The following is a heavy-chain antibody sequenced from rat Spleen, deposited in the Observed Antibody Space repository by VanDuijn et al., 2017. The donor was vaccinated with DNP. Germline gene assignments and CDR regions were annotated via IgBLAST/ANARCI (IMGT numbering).Heavy chain of an antibody. Sequence: QVQLRESGPGLVQPSQTLSLTCTVPGFLLTSYGVSWVRQPPGKGLEWIAAISSGGRTYSNSVLKSRLSISRDTSKSQVFLQMDSLQTEETAIYFCTRAPYGSWSLDAWGQGTSVTVSS. J-gene: IGHJ4*01. V-gene: IGHV2S12*01. CDR3: TRAPYGSWSLDA. CDR1: GFLLTSYG. CDR2: ISSGGRT. D-gene: IGHD1-3*01.